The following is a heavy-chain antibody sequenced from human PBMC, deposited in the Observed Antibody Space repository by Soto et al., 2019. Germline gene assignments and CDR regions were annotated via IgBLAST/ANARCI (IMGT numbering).Heavy chain of an antibody. J-gene: IGHJ3*02. Sequence: QVQLVQSGAEVKKPGSSVKVSCKASGGTFSSYAISWVRQAPEQGLEWMGWINAGNGNTKYSEKFQDRVTITRDTSASTAYMELRRLNSEDTAVYYCARGGETDWYYAFDIWGQGTMVTVSS. CDR1: GGTFSSYA. CDR3: ARGGETDWYYAFDI. V-gene: IGHV1-3*01. CDR2: INAGNGNT. D-gene: IGHD2-21*02.